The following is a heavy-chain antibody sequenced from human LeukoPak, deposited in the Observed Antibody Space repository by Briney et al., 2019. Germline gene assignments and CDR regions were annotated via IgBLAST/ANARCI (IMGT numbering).Heavy chain of an antibody. D-gene: IGHD1-26*01. J-gene: IGHJ5*02. Sequence: SSETLSLTCTVSGGSISSYYWSWIRQPPGKGLEWIAYIYYSGYTNYDPSLKSRASISVDTSKNLCSLSLSSVTAADTAVYYCARHAIYSGGYSYWFDPWGLGTLVTVSS. CDR3: ARHAIYSGGYSYWFDP. CDR1: GGSISSYY. CDR2: IYYSGYT. V-gene: IGHV4-59*08.